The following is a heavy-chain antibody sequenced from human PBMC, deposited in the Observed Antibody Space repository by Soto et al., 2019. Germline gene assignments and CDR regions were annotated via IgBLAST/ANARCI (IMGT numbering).Heavy chain of an antibody. Sequence: EVQLVESGGGLVQPGRSLRLSCAGSGINFENYAMHWVRHAPGRGLEWVSGISSNSGSLCYADSVKGRFTISKDNAKKSSYLEMNSLGAEDTALYYCAKGVSTSWLRDGFDVCGQGTMVTVSS. J-gene: IGHJ3*01. CDR1: GINFENYA. V-gene: IGHV3-9*01. D-gene: IGHD2-2*01. CDR3: AKGVSTSWLRDGFDV. CDR2: ISSNSGSL.